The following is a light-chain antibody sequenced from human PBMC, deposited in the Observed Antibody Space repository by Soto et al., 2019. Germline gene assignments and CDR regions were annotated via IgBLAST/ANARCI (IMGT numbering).Light chain of an antibody. CDR3: TSYTGTSMPWV. J-gene: IGLJ3*02. CDR2: EVS. Sequence: QSALTQPASVSGSPGQSITISCAGTTSDVGGYNYVSWYQQHPGKAPKLMIYEVSKRPSGVSNRFSGSKSANTASLTISGLQAEDEAEYYCTSYTGTSMPWVFGGGTKLTVL. CDR1: TSDVGGYNY. V-gene: IGLV2-14*01.